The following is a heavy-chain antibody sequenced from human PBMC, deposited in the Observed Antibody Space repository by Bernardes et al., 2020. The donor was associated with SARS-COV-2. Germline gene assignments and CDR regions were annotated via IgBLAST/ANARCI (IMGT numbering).Heavy chain of an antibody. D-gene: IGHD3-3*01. Sequence: GGSLRLSCAASGFSFSSYAMHWVRQTPGKGLEWVAVISYDGNSKYYADSVKGRFSISRDNAKNSLYLQMNSLRAEDTAVYYCAKDRSPTRHVGSLWSGYESPNYYCAMDVWGQGATVTVSS. V-gene: IGHV3-30-3*01. J-gene: IGHJ6*02. CDR2: ISYDGNSK. CDR1: GFSFSSYA. CDR3: AKDRSPTRHVGSLWSGYESPNYYCAMDV.